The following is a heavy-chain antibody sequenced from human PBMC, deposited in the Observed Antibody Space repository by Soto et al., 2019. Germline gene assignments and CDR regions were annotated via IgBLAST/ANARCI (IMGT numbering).Heavy chain of an antibody. CDR1: GFPFSSYT. D-gene: IGHD3-3*01. Sequence: GGSLRLSCEASGFPFSSYTMNWVRQAPGKGLEWVSSISSRSSYIYYADSMKGRFTISRDNAKNSLHLQMNSLTAEDTAVYYCAREGTPFGVVIAGLDVWGQGATVTGSS. CDR2: ISSRSSYI. CDR3: AREGTPFGVVIAGLDV. V-gene: IGHV3-21*01. J-gene: IGHJ6*02.